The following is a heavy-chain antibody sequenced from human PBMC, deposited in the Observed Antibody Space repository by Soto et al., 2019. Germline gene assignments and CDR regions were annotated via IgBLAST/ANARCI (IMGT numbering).Heavy chain of an antibody. Sequence: ASVKVSCKASGYTFTGYYLHWVRQAPGQGLEWMGWINPSSGGANIAQKFQGWVTMTRDTSIDTAYMELTRLRSDDTAVYYCARDAAMGDYYHYGMDVLGQGTPVAVCS. D-gene: IGHD5-18*01. CDR3: ARDAAMGDYYHYGMDV. CDR2: INPSSGGA. V-gene: IGHV1-2*04. CDR1: GYTFTGYY. J-gene: IGHJ6*02.